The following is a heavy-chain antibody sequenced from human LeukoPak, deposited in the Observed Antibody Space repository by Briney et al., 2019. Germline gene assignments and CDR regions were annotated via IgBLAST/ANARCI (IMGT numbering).Heavy chain of an antibody. CDR1: GFIFRNYW. V-gene: IGHV3-7*01. CDR3: ASDFWGAYRVDYFDY. Sequence: GGSLRLSCAASGFIFRNYWMSWVRRAPGKGLEWVANIKQDGSETYYVDSVRGRFTISRDNAEKSLYLQMNSLRVEDTAVYYCASDFWGAYRVDYFDYWGQGTLVTVSS. J-gene: IGHJ4*02. D-gene: IGHD3-3*01. CDR2: IKQDGSET.